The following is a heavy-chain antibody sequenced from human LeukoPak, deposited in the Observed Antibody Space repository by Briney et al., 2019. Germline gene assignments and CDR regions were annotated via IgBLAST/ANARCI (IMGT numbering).Heavy chain of an antibody. D-gene: IGHD2-8*02. CDR1: GGSISSSRYY. Sequence: SETLSLTCTASGGSISSSRYYWGRIRQPPGKGLEWIRSIDFRGTTYYNPSLRSRVTMSADTSKNHFSLKQTSVTVADTAVFYCARRCTAYNHGHAAFDYWGLGTLVTVSS. J-gene: IGHJ4*02. V-gene: IGHV4-39*02. CDR3: ARRCTAYNHGHAAFDY. CDR2: IDFRGTT.